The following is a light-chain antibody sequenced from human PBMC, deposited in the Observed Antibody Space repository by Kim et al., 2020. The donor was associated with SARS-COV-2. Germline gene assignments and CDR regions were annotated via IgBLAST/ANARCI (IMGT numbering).Light chain of an antibody. CDR2: AAS. Sequence: ASVGDRVTITCRASQDIVKWLAWYQEKPGEAPKLLIYAASNLQGGVPSRFSGSGSGTDFTLIISSLQPEDFATYYCQQAHSFPLTFGGGTRVDLK. CDR1: QDIVKW. CDR3: QQAHSFPLT. V-gene: IGKV1D-12*01. J-gene: IGKJ4*01.